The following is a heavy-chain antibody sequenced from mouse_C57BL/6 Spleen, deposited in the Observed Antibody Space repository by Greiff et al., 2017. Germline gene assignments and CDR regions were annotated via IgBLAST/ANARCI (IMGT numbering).Heavy chain of an antibody. V-gene: IGHV5-4*03. J-gene: IGHJ1*03. CDR1: GFTFSSYA. CDR3: ARTGTIEWYFDV. CDR2: ISDGGSYT. D-gene: IGHD3-3*01. Sequence: EVKVVESGGGLVKPGGSLKLSCAASGFTFSSYAMSWVRQTPEKRLEWVATISDGGSYTYYPDNVKGRCTISRANAKNNLYLQMSHLKSEDTAMYYCARTGTIEWYFDVWGTGTTVTVSS.